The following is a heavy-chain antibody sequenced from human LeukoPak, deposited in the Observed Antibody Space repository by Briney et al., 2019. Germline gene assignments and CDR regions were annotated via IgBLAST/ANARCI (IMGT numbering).Heavy chain of an antibody. CDR1: GFTFSSYS. V-gene: IGHV3-21*01. J-gene: IGHJ4*02. D-gene: IGHD6-13*01. CDR3: ARMGRGSSSWYGPFDY. Sequence: TTGGSLRLSCAASGFTFSSYSMNWVRQAPGKGLEWVSSISSSSSYIYYADSVKGRFTISRDNAKNSLYLQMNSLRAEDTAVYYCARMGRGSSSWYGPFDYWGQGTLVTVSS. CDR2: ISSSSSYI.